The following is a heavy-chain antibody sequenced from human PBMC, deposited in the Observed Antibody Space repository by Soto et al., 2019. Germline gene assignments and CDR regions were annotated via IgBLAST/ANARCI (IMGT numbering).Heavy chain of an antibody. CDR3: ARGDKNNDYYFDH. CDR2: IYNSGGS. Sequence: PSETLSLTCVVSGASISSGDYAWNWVRQPPGKGLEWLGYIYNSGGSYYNPSLKSRVTISLDRSKKHFSLRLNSVNAADTALYFCARGDKNNDYYFDHWGQGTLVTVSS. D-gene: IGHD3-16*01. CDR1: GASISSGDYA. J-gene: IGHJ4*02. V-gene: IGHV4-30-2*01.